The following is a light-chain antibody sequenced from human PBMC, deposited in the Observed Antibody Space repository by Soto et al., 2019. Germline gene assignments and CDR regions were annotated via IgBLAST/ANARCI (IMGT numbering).Light chain of an antibody. V-gene: IGLV1-40*01. CDR2: HNS. Sequence: QRVLTQPPSVSGAPGQRVTISCTGSSSNIGAGYDVHWYQQLPGTAPKLLIYHNSNRPSGVPDRFSGSKSGTSASLAITGLQAEDEADYYCQSYDSSLSGSRVFGTGTKLTVL. CDR1: SSNIGAGYD. J-gene: IGLJ1*01. CDR3: QSYDSSLSGSRV.